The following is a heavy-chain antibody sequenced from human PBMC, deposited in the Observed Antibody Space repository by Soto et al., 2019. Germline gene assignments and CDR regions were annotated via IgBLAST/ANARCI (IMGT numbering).Heavy chain of an antibody. CDR1: GYTFPGYD. CDR2: MNPNSGHT. D-gene: IGHD6-19*01. CDR3: ARGLYVAGKGGLYDY. Sequence: ASVKVSCKASGYTFPGYDINWVRQATGQGLEWMGWMNPNSGHTGYAQKFQGRVTMTRNTSISTAYMELRSLRSEDTAVYCCARGLYVAGKGGLYDYWGQGTLVTVSS. V-gene: IGHV1-8*01. J-gene: IGHJ4*02.